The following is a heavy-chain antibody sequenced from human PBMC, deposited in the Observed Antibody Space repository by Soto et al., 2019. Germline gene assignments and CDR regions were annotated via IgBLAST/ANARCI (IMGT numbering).Heavy chain of an antibody. CDR1: GGSISSSSYY. Sequence: PSETLSLTCTVSGGSISSSSYYWGWIRQPPGKGLEWIGSIYYSGSTYYNPSLKSRVTISVDTSKNQFSLKLSSVTAADTAVYYCARGYSSGWYPFRYYGMDVWGQGTTVPVYS. D-gene: IGHD6-19*01. CDR3: ARGYSSGWYPFRYYGMDV. CDR2: IYYSGST. V-gene: IGHV4-39*01. J-gene: IGHJ6*02.